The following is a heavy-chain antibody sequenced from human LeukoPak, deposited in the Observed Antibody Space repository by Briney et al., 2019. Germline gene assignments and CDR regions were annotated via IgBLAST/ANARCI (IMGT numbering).Heavy chain of an antibody. CDR1: GFTFSSYW. D-gene: IGHD4-17*01. V-gene: IGHV3-7*01. CDR2: IKQDGSEK. J-gene: IGHJ4*02. Sequence: GGSLRLSCAAPGFTFSSYWMSWVRQAPGKGLEWVANIKQDGSEKYYVDSVKGRFTISRDNAKNSLYLQMNSLRAEGTAVYYCARDLGYGAQPGYWGQGTLVTVSS. CDR3: ARDLGYGAQPGY.